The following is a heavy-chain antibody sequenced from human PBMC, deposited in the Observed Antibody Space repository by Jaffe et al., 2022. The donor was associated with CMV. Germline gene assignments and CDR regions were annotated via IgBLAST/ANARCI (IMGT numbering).Heavy chain of an antibody. CDR3: ATRTYYDILTAYYYYGMDV. Sequence: QVQLVQSGAEVKKPGSSVKVSCKASGGTFSSYAISWVRQAPGQGLEWMGGIIPIFGTANYAQKFQGRVTITADESTSTAYMELSSLRSEDTAVYYCATRTYYDILTAYYYYGMDVWGQGTTVTVSS. CDR1: GGTFSSYA. J-gene: IGHJ6*02. D-gene: IGHD3-9*01. V-gene: IGHV1-69*01. CDR2: IIPIFGTA.